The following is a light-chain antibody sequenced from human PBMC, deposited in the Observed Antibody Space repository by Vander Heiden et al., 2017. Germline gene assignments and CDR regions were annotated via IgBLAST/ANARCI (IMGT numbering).Light chain of an antibody. CDR2: WAS. CDR1: QSVLYSSNNKNY. CDR3: QQYESTPPA. J-gene: IGKJ2*01. Sequence: DIVMTQSPDSLAVSLGERATINCKSSQSVLYSSNNKNYLAWYQQKPVQPPKLLIYWASTRESRVPDTFSGSPSGTDFTLTISSLQAEDVAVYYCQQYESTPPAFGPGTKMEI. V-gene: IGKV4-1*01.